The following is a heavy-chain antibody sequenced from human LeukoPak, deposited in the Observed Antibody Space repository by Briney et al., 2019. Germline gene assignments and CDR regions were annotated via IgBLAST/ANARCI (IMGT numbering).Heavy chain of an antibody. J-gene: IGHJ3*02. D-gene: IGHD1-1*01. Sequence: SVKVSCKASGGTFSSYAISWVRQAPGQGLEWMGGIIPIFGTASYAQKFQGRVTITADKSTSTAYMELSSLRSEDTAVYYCARKGQETYNYAFDIWGQGTMVTVSS. CDR1: GGTFSSYA. V-gene: IGHV1-69*06. CDR2: IIPIFGTA. CDR3: ARKGQETYNYAFDI.